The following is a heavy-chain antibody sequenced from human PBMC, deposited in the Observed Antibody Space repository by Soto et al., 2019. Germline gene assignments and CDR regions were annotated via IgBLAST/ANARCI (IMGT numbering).Heavy chain of an antibody. CDR1: GGSISSYY. Sequence: PSETLSLTCTVSGGSISSYYWSWIRQPPGKGLEWIGYIYYSGSTNYNPSLKSRVTISVGTSKNQFSLKLSSVTAADTAVYYCARDPGDCTNGVCTWFDPWGQGTLVTVSS. J-gene: IGHJ5*02. D-gene: IGHD2-8*01. V-gene: IGHV4-59*01. CDR3: ARDPGDCTNGVCTWFDP. CDR2: IYYSGST.